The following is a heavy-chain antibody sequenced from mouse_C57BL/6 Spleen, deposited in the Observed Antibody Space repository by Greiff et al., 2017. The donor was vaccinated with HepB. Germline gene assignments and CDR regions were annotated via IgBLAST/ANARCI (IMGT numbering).Heavy chain of an antibody. CDR1: GYTFTSYT. CDR2: INPSSGYT. V-gene: IGHV1-4*01. D-gene: IGHD3-2*02. Sequence: QVQLKESGAELARPGASVKMSCKASGYTFTSYTMHWVKQRPGQGLEWIGYINPSSGYTKYNQKFKDKATLTADKSSSTAYMQLSSLTSEDSAVYYCARSSGRAQAVFDYWGQGTTLTVSS. J-gene: IGHJ2*01. CDR3: ARSSGRAQAVFDY.